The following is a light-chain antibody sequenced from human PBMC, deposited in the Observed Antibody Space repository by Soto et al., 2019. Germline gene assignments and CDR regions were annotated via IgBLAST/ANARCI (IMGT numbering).Light chain of an antibody. Sequence: IGLPQSPATLSISPGERLTLSCRASQSVGGDLAWYQQKPGQAPRLLIYDASNRATGIPARFSGSGSGTDFTLTISSLEPEDFAVYYCQQRSNWRVTFGQGTRLEIK. CDR3: QQRSNWRVT. CDR1: QSVGGD. J-gene: IGKJ5*01. CDR2: DAS. V-gene: IGKV3-11*01.